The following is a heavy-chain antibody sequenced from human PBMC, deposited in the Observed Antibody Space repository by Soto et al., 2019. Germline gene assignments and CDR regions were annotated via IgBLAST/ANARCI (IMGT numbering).Heavy chain of an antibody. J-gene: IGHJ4*02. CDR3: ASGDWAHSGYSYYFDN. CDR1: GFTVSSNY. CDR2: IYSGGST. D-gene: IGHD5-12*01. V-gene: IGHV3-66*01. Sequence: EVQLVESGGGLVQPGGSLRLYCAVSGFTVSSNYMSWVRQAPGKGLEWVSLIYSGGSTYYADSVKGRFTMSRDNSKNTLYLQMNSLRAEDTAVYYCASGDWAHSGYSYYFDNWGQGTLVTVSS.